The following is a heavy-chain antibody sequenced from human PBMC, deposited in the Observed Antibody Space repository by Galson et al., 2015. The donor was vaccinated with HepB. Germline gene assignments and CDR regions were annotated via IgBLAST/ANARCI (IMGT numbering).Heavy chain of an antibody. Sequence: SLRLSCAASGFTFSSYGMHWVRQAPGKGLEWVAFIRYDGSNKYYADSVKGRFTISRDNSKNTLYLQMNSLRAEDTAVYYCAKDLPAHYDSSGYTFDYWGQGTLVTVSS. J-gene: IGHJ4*02. V-gene: IGHV3-30*02. CDR3: AKDLPAHYDSSGYTFDY. CDR1: GFTFSSYG. CDR2: IRYDGSNK. D-gene: IGHD3-22*01.